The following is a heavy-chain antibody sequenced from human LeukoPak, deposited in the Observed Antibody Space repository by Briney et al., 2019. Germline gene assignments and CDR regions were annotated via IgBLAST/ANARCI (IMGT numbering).Heavy chain of an antibody. J-gene: IGHJ4*02. Sequence: GGSLRLSCAASGFTFSSYGMHWVRQAPGKGLEWISVIYSGGSTYYADSVKGRFTISRDNSKNTLYLQMNSLRAEDTAVYYCAREGRRWPLDYWGQGTLVTVSS. D-gene: IGHD4-23*01. CDR2: IYSGGST. CDR1: GFTFSSYG. CDR3: AREGRRWPLDY. V-gene: IGHV3-NL1*01.